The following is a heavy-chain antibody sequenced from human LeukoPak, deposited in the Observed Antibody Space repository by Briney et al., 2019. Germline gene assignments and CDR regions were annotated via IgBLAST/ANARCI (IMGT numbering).Heavy chain of an antibody. CDR3: ARSRAWTALDI. V-gene: IGHV3-7*01. CDR2: INEHGFET. CDR1: GFTFTNYW. D-gene: IGHD1-1*01. J-gene: IGHJ4*02. Sequence: GGSLRLSCAASGFTFTNYWMTWVRQAPGKGLEWVANINEHGFETYYVDSLGGRFTISRDNAKNSLYLQMNTLTGEDTALYYCARSRAWTALDIWGQGTPVTVSS.